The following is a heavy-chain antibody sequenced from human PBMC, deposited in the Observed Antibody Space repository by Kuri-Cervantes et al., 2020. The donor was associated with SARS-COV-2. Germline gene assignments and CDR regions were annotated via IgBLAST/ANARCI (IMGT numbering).Heavy chain of an antibody. J-gene: IGHJ4*02. D-gene: IGHD6-6*01. CDR3: ARGRLSSDYFDY. CDR2: INPSGGGT. CDR1: GYIFTNDY. Sequence: ASVKVSCRASGYIFTNDYMSWVRQAPGQGLEWLGIINPSGGGTSYAQKFQGRVTMTRDTSTSTVYMELSSLRSEDTAVYYCARGRLSSDYFDYWGQGTLVTVSS. V-gene: IGHV1-46*01.